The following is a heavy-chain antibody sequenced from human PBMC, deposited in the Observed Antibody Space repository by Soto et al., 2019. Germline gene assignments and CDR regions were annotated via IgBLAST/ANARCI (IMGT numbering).Heavy chain of an antibody. V-gene: IGHV3-23*01. CDR2: ISGSGGST. D-gene: IGHD3-9*01. CDR3: AKNFNCLRVNDY. CDR1: GFTFSSYG. J-gene: IGHJ4*02. Sequence: EVQLLESGGGLVQPGGSLRLSCAASGFTFSSYGMTWVRQAPGKGLEWVSGISGSGGSTYYADSVKGRFTISRDNSKTTLYLQMNSLRAEDTAVYYCAKNFNCLRVNDYWGQGTLVTVSS.